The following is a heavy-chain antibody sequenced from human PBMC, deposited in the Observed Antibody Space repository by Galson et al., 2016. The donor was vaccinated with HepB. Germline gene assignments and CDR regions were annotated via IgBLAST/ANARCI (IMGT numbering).Heavy chain of an antibody. CDR1: GFSFRSYG. CDR2: IWFDGSKK. V-gene: IGHV3-33*01. D-gene: IGHD3-10*01. Sequence: SLRLSCAASGFSFRSYGMHWVRQAPGKGLEWVALIWFDGSKKYIADSVKGRFIVSRDNSKNTLFLQMNSLRVEDAAVYYCARGPLDYYGSGTPYTDEPDYWGQGTLVTVSS. CDR3: ARGPLDYYGSGTPYTDEPDY. J-gene: IGHJ4*02.